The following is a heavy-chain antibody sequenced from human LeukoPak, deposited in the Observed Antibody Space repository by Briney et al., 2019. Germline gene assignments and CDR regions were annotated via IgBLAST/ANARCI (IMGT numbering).Heavy chain of an antibody. CDR1: GFTFSSYG. D-gene: IGHD6-19*01. J-gene: IGHJ4*02. CDR2: VNGTGSST. Sequence: GGSLRLSCAASGFTFSSYGMSWVRQAPGKGLEWVSAVNGTGSSTYYADSVKGRFTISRDNSKNMLYLQMNSLRAEDTAVYYCATRLVLGWYSSGWYLEYWGQGTLVTVSS. V-gene: IGHV3-23*01. CDR3: ATRLVLGWYSSGWYLEY.